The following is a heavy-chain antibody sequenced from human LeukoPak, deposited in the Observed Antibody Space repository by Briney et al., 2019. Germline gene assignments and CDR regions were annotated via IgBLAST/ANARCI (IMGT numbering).Heavy chain of an antibody. J-gene: IGHJ4*02. CDR3: ARLPLNYPRASPLGY. V-gene: IGHV5-51*01. D-gene: IGHD1-7*01. CDR1: GYSFTIYW. Sequence: GESLKSSCKGSGYSFTIYWIAWVRQMPGKGLEWMGIIYPGDSDTRYSPSFQSQVTISADKSISTAYLQWSSLKASDTAMYYCARLPLNYPRASPLGYWGQGTLVTVSS. CDR2: IYPGDSDT.